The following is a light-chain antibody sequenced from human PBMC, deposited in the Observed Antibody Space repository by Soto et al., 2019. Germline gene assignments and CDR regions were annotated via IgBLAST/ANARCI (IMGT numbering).Light chain of an antibody. CDR2: GAS. V-gene: IGKV3-20*01. J-gene: IGKJ2*01. CDR1: QTLDTAY. Sequence: IVLSQSPGTLSLPPGERPALSCKARQTLDTAYLPWYQHKPGQAPRLLIIGASSRANGIPQRTRGSGPTTECTLTISRLELEGCGLYYCQQLDGSPYTFGQGTKVDIK. CDR3: QQLDGSPYT.